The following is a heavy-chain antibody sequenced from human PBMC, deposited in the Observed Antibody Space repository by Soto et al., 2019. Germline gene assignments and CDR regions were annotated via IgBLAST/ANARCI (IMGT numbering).Heavy chain of an antibody. J-gene: IGHJ3*02. V-gene: IGHV4-59*01. CDR2: IYYSGST. D-gene: IGHD6-19*01. CDR3: ARVPWQWLGGYAFDI. CDR1: GGSINSYY. Sequence: SETLSLTCTVSGGSINSYYWSWIRQLPGKGLEWIGYIYYSGSTNYNPSLKSRATISVDTSKNQFTLKLSSVTAADTAVYYCARVPWQWLGGYAFDIWGQGTMVTVSS.